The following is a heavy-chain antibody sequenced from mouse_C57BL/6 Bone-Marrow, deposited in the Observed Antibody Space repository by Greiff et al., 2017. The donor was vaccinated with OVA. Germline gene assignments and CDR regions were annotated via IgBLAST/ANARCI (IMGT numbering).Heavy chain of an antibody. CDR1: GYTFTSYW. J-gene: IGHJ4*01. D-gene: IGHD2-1*01. CDR3: ARKAYGNYEGYAMDY. V-gene: IGHV1-55*01. Sequence: QVQLQQPGAELVKPGASVKMSCMASGYTFTSYWITWVKQRPGQGLEWIGDIYPGSGSTNYNEKFKSKATLTVDTSSSTAYMQLSSLTSEDSAVYYCARKAYGNYEGYAMDYWGQGTSVTVSS. CDR2: IYPGSGST.